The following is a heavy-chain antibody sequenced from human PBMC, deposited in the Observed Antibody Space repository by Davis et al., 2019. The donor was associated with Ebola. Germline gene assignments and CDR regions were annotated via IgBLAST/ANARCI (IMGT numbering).Heavy chain of an antibody. CDR3: ARAVRSYYWYFDL. J-gene: IGHJ2*01. CDR1: GFTVSSNY. Sequence: GESLKISCAASGFTVSSNYMSWVRQAPGKGLEWVSVIYSGGSTYYADSVKGRLTISRDNSKNTLYLQMNSLRAEDTAVYYCARAVRSYYWYFDLWGRGTLVTVSS. D-gene: IGHD1-26*01. CDR2: IYSGGST. V-gene: IGHV3-53*01.